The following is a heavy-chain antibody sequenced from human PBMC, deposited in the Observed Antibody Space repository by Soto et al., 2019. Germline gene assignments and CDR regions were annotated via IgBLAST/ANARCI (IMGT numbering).Heavy chain of an antibody. CDR3: ARGGNGYHILTGFSSHY. D-gene: IGHD3-9*01. CDR1: GGSISSGDYY. CDR2: IYYSGYT. Sequence: QVQLQESGPGLVKPSQTLSLTCTVSGGSISSGDYYWTWIRQPPGKGLEWIGYIYYSGYTYYNPSLKSRITISVDTSKNQFSLKLTSVTAADTAVYFCARGGNGYHILTGFSSHYWGQGILVTVSS. J-gene: IGHJ4*02. V-gene: IGHV4-30-4*01.